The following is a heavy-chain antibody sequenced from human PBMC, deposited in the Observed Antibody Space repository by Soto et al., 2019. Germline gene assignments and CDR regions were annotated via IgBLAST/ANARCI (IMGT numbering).Heavy chain of an antibody. CDR2: IYSGGST. J-gene: IGHJ6*03. D-gene: IGHD2-2*01. Sequence: EVQLAESGGGLVQPGGSLRLSCAASGFTVSSNYMSWVRQAPGKGLEWVSVIYSGGSTYYADSVKGRFTISRDNSKNTLYLQMNSLRAEDTAVYYCARGGRDCSSTSCYYYYMDVWGKGTTVTVSS. CDR3: ARGGRDCSSTSCYYYYMDV. CDR1: GFTVSSNY. V-gene: IGHV3-66*01.